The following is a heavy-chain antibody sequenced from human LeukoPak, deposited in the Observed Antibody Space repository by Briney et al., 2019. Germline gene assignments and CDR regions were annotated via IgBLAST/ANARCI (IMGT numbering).Heavy chain of an antibody. CDR2: ISPDSNYK. CDR3: ARDRYPAAREFDY. V-gene: IGHV3-21*01. J-gene: IGHJ4*02. CDR1: GFTFSTYS. D-gene: IGHD2-2*01. Sequence: PGESLRLSCAASGFTFSTYSMNWLRLAPGKGLEWVSSISPDSNYKYYVDSVKGRFTISRDNAKNTLYLQMNNLRAEDTAMYYCARDRYPAAREFDYWGQGTLVTVSS.